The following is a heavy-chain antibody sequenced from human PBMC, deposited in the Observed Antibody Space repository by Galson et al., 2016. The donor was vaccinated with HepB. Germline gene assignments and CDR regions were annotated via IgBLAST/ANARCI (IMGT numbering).Heavy chain of an antibody. CDR3: ARLLRGSYCSGGSCYNYYHYYMDV. CDR1: GYSFTNYW. J-gene: IGHJ6*03. CDR2: IYPGDSDT. Sequence: QSGAEVKKPGESLKISCKGSGYSFTNYWIAWVRQMPGKGLEWMGIIYPGDSDTRYRPSFQGQVTISADKSISTAYLQWSSLKASDTAIYFCARLLRGSYCSGGSCYNYYHYYMDVWGKGTTVTVSS. V-gene: IGHV5-51*01. D-gene: IGHD2-15*01.